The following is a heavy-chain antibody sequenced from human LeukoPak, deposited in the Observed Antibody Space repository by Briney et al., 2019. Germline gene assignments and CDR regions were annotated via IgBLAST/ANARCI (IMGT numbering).Heavy chain of an antibody. CDR2: INWNGGST. CDR3: AKDLSGYEDY. D-gene: IGHD5-12*01. V-gene: IGHV3-20*04. J-gene: IGHJ4*02. CDR1: GFTFDDYG. Sequence: PGGSLRLSCAASGFTFDDYGISWVRQAPGKGLEWVSGINWNGGSTGYADSVKGRFTISRDNSKNTLYLQMNSLRAEDTAVYYCAKDLSGYEDYWGQGTLVTVSS.